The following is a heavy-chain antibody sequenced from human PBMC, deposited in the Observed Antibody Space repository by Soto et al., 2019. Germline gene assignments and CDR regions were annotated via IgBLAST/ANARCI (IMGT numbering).Heavy chain of an antibody. CDR2: IWYDGSNK. D-gene: IGHD4-4*01. CDR3: ARVGLSNSDYSNYEDYPQVYYYYYMDV. V-gene: IGHV3-33*01. J-gene: IGHJ6*03. Sequence: GGSLRLSCAASGFTFSSYGMHWVRQAPGKGLEWVAVIWYDGSNKYYADSVKGRFTISRDNSKNTLYLQMNSLRAEDTAVYYCARVGLSNSDYSNYEDYPQVYYYYYMDVWGKGTTVTVSS. CDR1: GFTFSSYG.